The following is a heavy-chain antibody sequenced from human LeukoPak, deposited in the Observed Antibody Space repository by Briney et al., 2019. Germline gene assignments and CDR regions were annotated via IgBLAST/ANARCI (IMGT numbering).Heavy chain of an antibody. V-gene: IGHV1-2*02. CDR3: AREEALIYGSGSYSNPGPN. Sequence: GASVKVSCKASGYTFTGYYMHWVRQAPGQGLEWMGWINPNSGGTNYAQKFQGRVTMTRGTSISTAYMELSRLRSDDTAVYYCAREEALIYGSGSYSNPGPNWGQGTLVTVSS. J-gene: IGHJ4*02. CDR1: GYTFTGYY. D-gene: IGHD3-10*01. CDR2: INPNSGGT.